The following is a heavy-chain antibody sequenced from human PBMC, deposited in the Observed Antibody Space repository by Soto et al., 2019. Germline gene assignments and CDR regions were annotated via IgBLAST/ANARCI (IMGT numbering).Heavy chain of an antibody. CDR3: ARDSGGAIVVVPAAYGMDV. CDR2: INLNSGGT. Sequence: SVKVSCKASGYTFTDYYMHWVRQAPGQGLEWMGWINLNSGGTQYAQNFQGWVTMTRDTSISTAYMEVSRLRSDDTAVYYCARDSGGAIVVVPAAYGMDVWGQGATVTVSS. CDR1: GYTFTDYY. J-gene: IGHJ6*02. D-gene: IGHD2-2*01. V-gene: IGHV1-2*04.